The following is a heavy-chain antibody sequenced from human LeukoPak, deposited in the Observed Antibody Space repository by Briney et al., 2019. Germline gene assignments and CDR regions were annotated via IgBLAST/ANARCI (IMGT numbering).Heavy chain of an antibody. CDR3: AAHTEELSPHFDY. Sequence: KPSETLSLTCTVSGGSISSGSYYWSWIRQPAGKGLEWIGRIYTSGSTNYNPSLKSRVTISVDTSKNQFSLKLSSVTAADTAVYYCAAHTEELSPHFDYWGQGTLVTVSS. CDR1: GGSISSGSYY. CDR2: IYTSGST. J-gene: IGHJ4*02. V-gene: IGHV4-61*02. D-gene: IGHD3-16*02.